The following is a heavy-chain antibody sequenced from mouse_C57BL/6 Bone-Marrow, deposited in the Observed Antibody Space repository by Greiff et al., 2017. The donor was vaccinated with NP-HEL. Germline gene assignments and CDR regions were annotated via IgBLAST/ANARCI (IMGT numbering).Heavy chain of an antibody. CDR3: ARNSVTTTGPYYFDD. CDR2: IWGGGST. CDR1: GFSLTSYG. D-gene: IGHD2-13*01. J-gene: IGHJ2*01. V-gene: IGHV2-2*01. Sequence: VQLQQSGPGLVQPSQSLSITCTVSGFSLTSYGVHWVRQSPGKGLEWLGVIWGGGSTDYNPAFITRLSISKDNSKSQVFFKMNSLQADDTAIYYCARNSVTTTGPYYFDDWGQGTTLTVAS.